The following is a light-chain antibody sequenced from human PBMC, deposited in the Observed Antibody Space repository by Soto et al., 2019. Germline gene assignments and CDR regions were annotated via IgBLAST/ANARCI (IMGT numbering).Light chain of an antibody. Sequence: EIVLTQSPATLSLSPGERATLSCRASQSVSSYLAWYQQKPGQAPRLLIYDASNRATGIPARFSGSGSGTEFTLTICSLEPEDFAGYYCQQRSHWPPWTVGRGTKVEIK. CDR2: DAS. V-gene: IGKV3-11*01. CDR1: QSVSSY. J-gene: IGKJ1*01. CDR3: QQRSHWPPWT.